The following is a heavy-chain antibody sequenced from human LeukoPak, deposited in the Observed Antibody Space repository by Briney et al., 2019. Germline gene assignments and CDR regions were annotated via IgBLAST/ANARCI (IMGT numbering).Heavy chain of an antibody. CDR1: GYTFTGYY. Sequence: GASVKVSCKASGYTFTGYYMHWVRQAPGQGLEWMGWINPNSGGTNYAQKFQGRVTMTRDTSISTAYMELSRLGSDDTAVYYCAREEGYCSSTSCYGLETPHWGQGTLVTVSS. CDR2: INPNSGGT. J-gene: IGHJ4*02. V-gene: IGHV1-2*02. D-gene: IGHD2-2*01. CDR3: AREEGYCSSTSCYGLETPH.